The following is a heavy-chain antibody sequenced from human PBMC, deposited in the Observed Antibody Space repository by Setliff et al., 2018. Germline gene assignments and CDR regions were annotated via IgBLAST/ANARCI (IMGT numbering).Heavy chain of an antibody. CDR2: ISAYNGNT. Sequence: ASVKVSCKASGGTFSSYGISWVRQAPGQGLEWMGWISAYNGNTNYAQNFQGRVTITRDTSASTAYMEVSSLRSEDTAVYYCARTDYYYYYIDVWGKGTTVTVSS. J-gene: IGHJ6*03. V-gene: IGHV1-18*01. CDR1: GGTFSSYG. CDR3: ARTDYYYYYIDV.